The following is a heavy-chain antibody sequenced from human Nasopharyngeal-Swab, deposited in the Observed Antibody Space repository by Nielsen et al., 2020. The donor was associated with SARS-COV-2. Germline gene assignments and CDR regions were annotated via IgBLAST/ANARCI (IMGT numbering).Heavy chain of an antibody. CDR3: ARTAATEFGWGYGSGSSRFWFDP. V-gene: IGHV4-4*07. D-gene: IGHD3-10*01. J-gene: IGHJ5*02. CDR2: IHSNGNT. Sequence: SETLSLTCTVSGGSISSYYWSWIRQPAGKGLEWIGHIHSNGNTNYNPSLKSRVTMSVDTSKNQFSLKLTSATAADTAVYYCARTAATEFGWGYGSGSSRFWFDPWGQGTLVTVSS. CDR1: GGSISSYY.